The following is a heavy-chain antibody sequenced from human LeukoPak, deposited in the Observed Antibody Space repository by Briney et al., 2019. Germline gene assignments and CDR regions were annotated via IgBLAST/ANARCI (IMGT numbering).Heavy chain of an antibody. CDR1: GFAFSSYA. J-gene: IGHJ4*02. Sequence: GGSLRLSCAASGFAFSSYAMSWVRQAPGKGLEWVSAISGSGGSTYYADSVKGRFTISRDNSKNTLYLQVNSLRAEDTAVYYCASCNRYSYGYHYWGQGTLVTVSS. CDR2: ISGSGGST. D-gene: IGHD5-18*01. CDR3: ASCNRYSYGYHY. V-gene: IGHV3-23*01.